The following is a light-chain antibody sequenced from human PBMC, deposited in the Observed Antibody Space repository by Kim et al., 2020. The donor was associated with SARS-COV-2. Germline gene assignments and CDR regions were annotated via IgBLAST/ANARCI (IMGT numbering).Light chain of an antibody. CDR1: QGVSNY. Sequence: EIVLLQSPGTLSLSPGDRATLSCRASQGVSNYLAWYQQKPGQAPRLLIYEASKRAAGIPARFSGSGSGTDFTLTISRLEPGDSAVYFCQQRGSFGQGTRLELK. CDR2: EAS. J-gene: IGKJ5*01. V-gene: IGKV3-11*01. CDR3: QQRGS.